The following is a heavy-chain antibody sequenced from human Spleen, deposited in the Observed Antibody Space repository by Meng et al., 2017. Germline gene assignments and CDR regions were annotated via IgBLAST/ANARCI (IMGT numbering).Heavy chain of an antibody. CDR1: GGSINSYY. J-gene: IGHJ4*02. D-gene: IGHD6-13*01. CDR3: ARAAAASFEY. CDR2: IYYSGSA. Sequence: SETLSLTCTVSGGSINSYYWSWIRQPPGKGLEWIGYIYYSGSASSNPSLKSRVTISVDTSKNQFSLKLSSVTAADTAVYYCARAAAASFEYWGQGTLVTVSS. V-gene: IGHV4-59*01.